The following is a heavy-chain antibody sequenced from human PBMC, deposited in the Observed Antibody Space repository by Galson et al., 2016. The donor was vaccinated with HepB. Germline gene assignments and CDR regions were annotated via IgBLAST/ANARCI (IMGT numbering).Heavy chain of an antibody. CDR1: GFTSSTYA. D-gene: IGHD4/OR15-4a*01. J-gene: IGHJ4*02. CDR2: ISYDGTIK. V-gene: IGHV3-30-3*01. Sequence: SLRLSCAASGFTSSTYAMHWVRQAPGKGLEWVALISYDGTIKYSADSVKGRFTISRDNSRNTLSLQMNSLRAEDTAVYYCARPLGLTPAFDYWGQGTLVTVSS. CDR3: ARPLGLTPAFDY.